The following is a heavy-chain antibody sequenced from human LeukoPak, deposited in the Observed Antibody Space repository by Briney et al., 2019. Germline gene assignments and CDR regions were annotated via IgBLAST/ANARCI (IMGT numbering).Heavy chain of an antibody. Sequence: GRSLRLSCVVSGLIFRNYGMHWVRQAPGKGLEWVAVIWYDGSNQYYVDSVKGRFTVSKDNAKNTPYLQMNSLRAEETAVYYCATDRNGGKYYDYWGQGTLVTVSP. CDR3: ATDRNGGKYYDY. CDR1: GLIFRNYG. D-gene: IGHD1-26*01. V-gene: IGHV3-33*01. CDR2: IWYDGSNQ. J-gene: IGHJ4*02.